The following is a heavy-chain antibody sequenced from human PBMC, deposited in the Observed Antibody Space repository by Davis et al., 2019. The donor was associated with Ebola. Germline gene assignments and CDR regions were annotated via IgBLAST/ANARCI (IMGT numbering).Heavy chain of an antibody. D-gene: IGHD2-21*01. J-gene: IGHJ4*02. CDR3: ARGTCGGDGFCYFDY. Sequence: PGGSLRLSCAASGFTFSSYWMSWVRQAPGKGLEWVANIKQDGSEKYYVDSVKGRFTISRDNAKNSLYLQMNSLRAEDTAVYYCARGTCGGDGFCYFDYWGQGTLVTVSS. V-gene: IGHV3-7*01. CDR1: GFTFSSYW. CDR2: IKQDGSEK.